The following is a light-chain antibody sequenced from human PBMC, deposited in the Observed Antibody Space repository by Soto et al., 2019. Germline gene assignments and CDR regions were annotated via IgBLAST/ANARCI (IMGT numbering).Light chain of an antibody. CDR1: QSVSNTF. V-gene: IGKV3-20*01. Sequence: DIVLTQSPGTLALSPCEWATLSSSASQSVSNTFLAWYQQKPGQAPRLLISGASSRATGIPDRFSASGSGTDFTLTISRLEPEDFAVYYCQQYGSSPSTFGQGTKVDI. CDR3: QQYGSSPST. CDR2: GAS. J-gene: IGKJ1*01.